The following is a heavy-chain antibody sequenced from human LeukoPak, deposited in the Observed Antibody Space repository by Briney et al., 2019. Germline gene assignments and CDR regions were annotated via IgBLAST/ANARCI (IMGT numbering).Heavy chain of an antibody. CDR2: ISSSSSFI. CDR3: ARGYSSSWYLD. J-gene: IGHJ4*02. Sequence: PGGSLRLSCAGSGFNFSSYGMSWVRQAPWKGLEFVSSISSSSSFIYYADSVKGRFTISRDNAKKSLSLQMNSLRADDTAIYYCARGYSSSWYLDWGQGTLVTVSS. D-gene: IGHD6-13*01. CDR1: GFNFSSYG. V-gene: IGHV3-21*01.